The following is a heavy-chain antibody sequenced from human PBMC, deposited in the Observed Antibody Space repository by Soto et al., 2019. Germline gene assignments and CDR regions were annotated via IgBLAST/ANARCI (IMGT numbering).Heavy chain of an antibody. D-gene: IGHD2-15*01. CDR3: AKVAGYCSGGSCYSKAYYYYYMDV. J-gene: IGHJ6*03. CDR1: GFTFNNYW. V-gene: IGHV3-74*01. Sequence: PGGSLRLSCAASGFTFNNYWMHWVRQAPGEGLVWVSRINSSGGSTYYADSVKGRFTISRDNSKNTLYLQMNSLRAEDTAVYYCAKVAGYCSGGSCYSKAYYYYYMDVWGKGTTVTVSS. CDR2: INSSGGST.